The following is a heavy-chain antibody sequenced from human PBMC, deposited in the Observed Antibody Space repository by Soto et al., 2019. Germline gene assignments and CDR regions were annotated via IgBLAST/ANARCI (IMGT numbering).Heavy chain of an antibody. J-gene: IGHJ6*02. D-gene: IGHD3-10*01. CDR3: ARDSSCLIRGVIPDRDKYCYYGMDV. CDR2: ISSSSSYI. CDR1: GFTFSSYS. V-gene: IGHV3-21*01. Sequence: GGSLRLSCAASGFTFSSYSMNWVRQAPGKGLEWVSSISSSSSYIYYADSVKGRFTISRDNAKNSLYLQMNSLRAEDTAVYYCARDSSCLIRGVIPDRDKYCYYGMDVWGQGTTVTVSS.